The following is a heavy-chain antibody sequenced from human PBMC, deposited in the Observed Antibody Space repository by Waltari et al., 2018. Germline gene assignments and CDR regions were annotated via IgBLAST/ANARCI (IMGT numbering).Heavy chain of an antibody. Sequence: EVQLLESGGGLVQPGGSLRLSCAASGFTFRSYAMNWVRQAPGKGLEWVSAITCSGGRTYYADSVKGRFTISRDNSKNTLYLQVNSLTAEDTAVYYCAKDRGSTGWTLDYWGQGTLVTVSS. V-gene: IGHV3-23*01. D-gene: IGHD6-19*01. CDR3: AKDRGSTGWTLDY. J-gene: IGHJ4*02. CDR2: ITCSGGRT. CDR1: GFTFRSYA.